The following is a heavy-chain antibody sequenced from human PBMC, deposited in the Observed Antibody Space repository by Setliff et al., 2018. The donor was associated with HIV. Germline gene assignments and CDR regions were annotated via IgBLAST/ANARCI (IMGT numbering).Heavy chain of an antibody. D-gene: IGHD3-22*01. CDR3: AGIPRAIVVTDAFDI. V-gene: IGHV3-48*03. Sequence: GGSLRLSCAASGFTFSSYEMNWVRQAPGKGLEWVSYISSSGSTIYYADSVKGRFTISRDNAKNSLYLQMNSLRAEDTAVYYCAGIPRAIVVTDAFDIWGQGTMVTVSS. J-gene: IGHJ3*02. CDR1: GFTFSSYE. CDR2: ISSSGSTI.